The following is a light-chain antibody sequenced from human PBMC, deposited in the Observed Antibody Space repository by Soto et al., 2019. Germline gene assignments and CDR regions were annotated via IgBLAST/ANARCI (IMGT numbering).Light chain of an antibody. CDR2: RNN. CDR3: AAWDDSLSAPV. CDR1: SSNIGSNY. V-gene: IGLV1-47*01. Sequence: QSVLTQPPSASGTPGQRVTISCSGSSSNIGSNYVYWYQQLPGTAPKLLFYRNNQRPSGVPDRFSGSKSGTSASLAISGLRSEDEADYYCAAWDDSLSAPVFGGGTKLTVL. J-gene: IGLJ2*01.